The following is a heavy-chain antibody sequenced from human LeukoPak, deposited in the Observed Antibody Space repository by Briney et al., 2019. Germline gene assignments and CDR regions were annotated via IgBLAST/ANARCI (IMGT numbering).Heavy chain of an antibody. D-gene: IGHD1-26*01. Sequence: PSETLSLTCTVSGGSISSSTYYWGWIRQPPGKGLEWIGSIYYSGSTYYNPSLKSRATISVDTSKNQFSLRLNSVTAADTAVYYCARSRAFNSGAFDPWGQGSLVTVSS. V-gene: IGHV4-39*07. CDR1: GGSISSSTYY. J-gene: IGHJ5*02. CDR3: ARSRAFNSGAFDP. CDR2: IYYSGST.